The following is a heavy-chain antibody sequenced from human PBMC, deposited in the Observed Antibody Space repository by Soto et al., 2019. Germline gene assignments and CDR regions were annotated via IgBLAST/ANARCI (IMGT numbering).Heavy chain of an antibody. J-gene: IGHJ5*02. CDR3: AKRMYYYDSSGYFNWFDP. Sequence: GGSLRLSCAAAGFTFSTYGIHWVRQAPGKGLEWVSAISGSGGSTYYADSVKGRFTISRDNSKNTLYLQMNSLRAEDTAVYYCAKRMYYYDSSGYFNWFDPWGQGTLVTVSS. CDR2: ISGSGGST. CDR1: GFTFSTYG. D-gene: IGHD3-22*01. V-gene: IGHV3-23*01.